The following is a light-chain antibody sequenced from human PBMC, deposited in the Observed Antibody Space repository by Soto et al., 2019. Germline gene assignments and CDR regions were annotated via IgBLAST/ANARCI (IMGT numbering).Light chain of an antibody. CDR2: GAS. Sequence: EIVLTQSPSPLALSPGERTTLSCRARQSVSSSYLAWYQQKPGQAPRLLIYGASSRATGIPARFSGSGSGTEFSLTISSLQSEDFAVYYCQEYNHWHPVTFGGGTKVDIK. J-gene: IGKJ4*01. CDR3: QEYNHWHPVT. CDR1: QSVSSSY. V-gene: IGKV3D-20*02.